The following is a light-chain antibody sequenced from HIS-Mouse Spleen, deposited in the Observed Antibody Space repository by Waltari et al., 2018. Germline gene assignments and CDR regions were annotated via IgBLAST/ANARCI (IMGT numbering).Light chain of an antibody. CDR3: SSYTSSSTVV. V-gene: IGLV2-14*03. CDR2: DVS. J-gene: IGLJ2*01. CDR1: SSDVGGYNY. Sequence: QSALTQPASVSGSPGQSITISCTGTSSDVGGYNYVWYQQHPGKAPKLMIYDVSNRPSGVSNRFSGSKSGNTASLTISGLQAEDEADYYCSSYTSSSTVVFGGGTKLTVL.